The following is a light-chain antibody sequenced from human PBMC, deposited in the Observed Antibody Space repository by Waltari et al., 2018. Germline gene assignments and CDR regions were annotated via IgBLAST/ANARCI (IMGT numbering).Light chain of an antibody. CDR2: GNS. V-gene: IGLV1-40*01. CDR3: QSYDSSLSGSGV. Sequence: QSVLTQPPSVSGAPGQRVTISCTGSSSNIGAGYDVPWYQQLPGTAPKILIYGNSNRPSGVPDRFSGSKSGTSASLAITGLQAEDEADYYCQSYDSSLSGSGVFGTGTKVTVL. CDR1: SSNIGAGYD. J-gene: IGLJ1*01.